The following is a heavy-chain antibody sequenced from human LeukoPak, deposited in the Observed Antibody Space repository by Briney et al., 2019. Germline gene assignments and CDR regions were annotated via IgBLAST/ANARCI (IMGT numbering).Heavy chain of an antibody. Sequence: PSETLSLTCTVSGGSISTSSYYWGWIRQPPGKGLEWIGSIYYSGSTYYNSPLKSRVTISVDTSKNQFSLKLSSVTAADTAVYYCARSYSSGWYGVPYYYYYYGMDVWGQGTTVTVSS. D-gene: IGHD6-19*01. CDR2: IYYSGST. J-gene: IGHJ6*02. CDR3: ARSYSSGWYGVPYYYYYYGMDV. CDR1: GGSISTSSYY. V-gene: IGHV4-39*07.